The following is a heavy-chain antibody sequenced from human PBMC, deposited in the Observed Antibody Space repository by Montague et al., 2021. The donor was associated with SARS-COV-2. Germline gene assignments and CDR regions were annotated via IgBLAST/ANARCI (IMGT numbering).Heavy chain of an antibody. CDR2: IYHSGST. D-gene: IGHD2-2*01. V-gene: IGHV4-4*02. CDR1: GGSISSSNW. CDR3: SRGHLGVVPVTLGFGVYYYYGLDV. J-gene: IGHJ6*02. Sequence: SETLSLTCAVSGGSISSSNWWSWVRQPPGKGLEWIGEIYHSGSTNFNPSLKSRVTISVDKSKNQFSLKLSSVTAADTAVHYCSRGHLGVVPVTLGFGVYYYYGLDVWGQGTTVTVAS.